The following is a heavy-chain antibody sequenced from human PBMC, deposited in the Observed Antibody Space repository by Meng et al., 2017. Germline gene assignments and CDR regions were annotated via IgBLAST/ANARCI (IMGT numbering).Heavy chain of an antibody. Sequence: QVQLQESGPGLGRPSETLSLTCTVSGGSVSSGSYYWSWIRQPPGKGLEWIGYIYYSGSTNYNPSLKSRVTISVDTSKNQFSLKLSSVTAADTAVYYCARGCSGGSCYSIGVWGQGTLVTVSS. CDR3: ARGCSGGSCYSIGV. CDR2: IYYSGST. D-gene: IGHD2-15*01. V-gene: IGHV4-61*01. J-gene: IGHJ4*02. CDR1: GGSVSSGSYY.